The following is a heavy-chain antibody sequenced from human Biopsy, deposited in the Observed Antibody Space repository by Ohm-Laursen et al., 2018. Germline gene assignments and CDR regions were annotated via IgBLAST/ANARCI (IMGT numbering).Heavy chain of an antibody. CDR3: VRSLRNYDFLDS. CDR1: GFNFDDYA. D-gene: IGHD3-16*01. V-gene: IGHV3-9*01. J-gene: IGHJ4*02. Sequence: SPRLSCAATGFNFDDYAMHWIRQGPGKGLEWVAGLTWNSGTIAYAGSVRGRFTISRDNAKNSLYLQMNNLTSEDTALYYCVRSLRNYDFLDSWGQGTLVSVSS. CDR2: LTWNSGTI.